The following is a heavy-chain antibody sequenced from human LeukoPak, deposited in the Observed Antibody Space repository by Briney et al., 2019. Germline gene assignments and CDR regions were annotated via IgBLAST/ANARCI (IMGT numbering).Heavy chain of an antibody. J-gene: IGHJ5*02. CDR1: GFTFTDHY. Sequence: ASVKVSCKASGFTFTDHYIHWVRQAPGERLERMGCINPNSGITNYAQNFQGRVTMTRDTSITTAYMELTKLRSDDTAIFYCAVDIVVIPSADNWLDPWGQGTLATVSS. CDR3: AVDIVVIPSADNWLDP. D-gene: IGHD2-2*01. V-gene: IGHV1-2*02. CDR2: INPNSGIT.